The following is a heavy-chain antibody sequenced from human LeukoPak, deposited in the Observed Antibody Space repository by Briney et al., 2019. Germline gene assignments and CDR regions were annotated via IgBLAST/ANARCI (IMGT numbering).Heavy chain of an antibody. Sequence: PSETLSLTCTVSGGSISSYYWSWIRQPAGKGLEWIGRIYSSGGTDYNPSLESRVTMSVDTSKNQFSLKLRSVTAADTAVYYCARGIAAASERAFDIWGQGTMVTVSS. J-gene: IGHJ3*02. CDR1: GGSISSYY. V-gene: IGHV4-4*07. CDR3: ARGIAAASERAFDI. D-gene: IGHD6-13*01. CDR2: IYSSGGT.